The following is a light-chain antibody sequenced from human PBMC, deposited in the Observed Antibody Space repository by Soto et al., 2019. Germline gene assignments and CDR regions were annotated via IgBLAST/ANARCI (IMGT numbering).Light chain of an antibody. CDR1: QSVGSN. J-gene: IGKJ4*01. CDR2: DAS. V-gene: IGKV3D-15*01. Sequence: EIVMTQSPATLSVSPGERATLSCRASQSVGSNLVWYQQRPGQAPRLLIYDASTRATGIPARFSGSGSGTEFTLTISSLQSEDFAVYYCQRYNNWPLTFGGGTKVDIK. CDR3: QRYNNWPLT.